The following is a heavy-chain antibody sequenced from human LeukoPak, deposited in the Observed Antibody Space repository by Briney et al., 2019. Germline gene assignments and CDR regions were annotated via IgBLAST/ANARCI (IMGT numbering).Heavy chain of an antibody. J-gene: IGHJ4*02. D-gene: IGHD3-22*01. Sequence: SETLSLTCTVSGGSVSSSSYYWGWIRQPPGKGLEWIGSIYYSGSTYYNPSLKSRVTISVDTSKNQFSLKLSSVTAADTAVYYCARRQGSYFDTSGYYYGWGQGTLVTVSS. V-gene: IGHV4-39*01. CDR1: GGSVSSSSYY. CDR3: ARRQGSYFDTSGYYYG. CDR2: IYYSGST.